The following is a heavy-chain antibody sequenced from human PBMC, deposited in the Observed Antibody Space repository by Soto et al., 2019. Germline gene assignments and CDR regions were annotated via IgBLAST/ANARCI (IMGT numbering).Heavy chain of an antibody. CDR3: ARWSYLDY. CDR2: ISGSDGKT. J-gene: IGHJ4*02. V-gene: IGHV3-23*01. D-gene: IGHD3-3*01. Sequence: DVQLLESGGGLVQPGGSLRLSCAASGFSFSSYAMSWVRQAPGKGLEWVSTISGSDGKTFYADSVKGRFSISRDTSKNTLYLQMNSLRADDTAVYYCARWSYLDYWGQGTRVTLSS. CDR1: GFSFSSYA.